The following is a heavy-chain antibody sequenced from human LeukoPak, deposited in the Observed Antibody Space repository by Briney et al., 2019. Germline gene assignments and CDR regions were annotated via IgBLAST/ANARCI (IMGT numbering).Heavy chain of an antibody. Sequence: PGGSLRLSCAASGFTFSSYWMSWVRQAPGKGLEWVANIKQDGSEKYYVDSVKGRFTISRDNSKNTLYLQMNSLRAEDTAVYYCAREKSSGSYFDYWGQGTLVTVSS. D-gene: IGHD3-22*01. V-gene: IGHV3-7*01. CDR1: GFTFSSYW. CDR3: AREKSSGSYFDY. J-gene: IGHJ4*02. CDR2: IKQDGSEK.